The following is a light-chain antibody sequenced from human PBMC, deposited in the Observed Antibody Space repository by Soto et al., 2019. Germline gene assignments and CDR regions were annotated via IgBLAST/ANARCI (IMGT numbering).Light chain of an antibody. CDR3: SSYTSSSTLPYV. J-gene: IGLJ1*01. CDR2: DVS. V-gene: IGLV2-14*01. CDR1: SSDVGGYNY. Sequence: QSVLTQPASVSGSPGQSITISCTGTSSDVGGYNYVSWYQQHPGKAPKLMIYDVSNRPSGVSNRFSGSKSGNTASLTISGLQAQYEADYYCSSYTSSSTLPYVFGTGTKV.